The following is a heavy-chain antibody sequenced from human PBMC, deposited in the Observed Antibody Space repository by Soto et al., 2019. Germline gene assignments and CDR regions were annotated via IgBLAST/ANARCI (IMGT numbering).Heavy chain of an antibody. V-gene: IGHV4-4*07. CDR1: GGSISSYY. D-gene: IGHD6-6*01. J-gene: IGHJ6*02. CDR3: ARVEYSSSSHYYYGMDV. Sequence: SETLSLTCTVSGGSISSYYWSWIRQPAGKGLEWIGRIYTNGSTNYNPSLKSRVTMSVDTSKNQFSLKLSSVTAADTAVYYCARVEYSSSSHYYYGMDVWGQGTTVTVSS. CDR2: IYTNGST.